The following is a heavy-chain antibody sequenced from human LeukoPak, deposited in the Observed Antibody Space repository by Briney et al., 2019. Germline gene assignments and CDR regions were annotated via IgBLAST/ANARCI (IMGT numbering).Heavy chain of an antibody. CDR3: ARDVSSTSNWEFDY. D-gene: IGHD1-26*01. CDR1: GYTFADYF. V-gene: IGHV1-2*06. CDR2: INVNSGGT. J-gene: IGHJ4*02. Sequence: ASVKVSCKTSGYTFADYFIHWVRQAPGQGLEWMGRINVNSGGTEYEQKFQGRVTMTRDTSISTAYVEVNWLISDDTAIYYCARDVSSTSNWEFDYWGQGTLVTVS.